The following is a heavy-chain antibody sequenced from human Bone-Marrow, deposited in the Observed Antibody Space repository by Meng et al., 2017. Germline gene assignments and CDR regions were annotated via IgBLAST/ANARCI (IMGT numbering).Heavy chain of an antibody. D-gene: IGHD6-13*01. CDR2: TYYRSKWYN. V-gene: IGHV6-1*01. CDR3: ARGMSAPTSYFDY. Sequence: SETLSLTCAISGDSVSSNSITWNWIRQSPSRGLEWLGRTYYRSKWYNDYAVSVKSRITINPDTSKNQFSLQLNSVTPEDTAVYYCARGMSAPTSYFDYWGQGTLVTVPS. J-gene: IGHJ4*02. CDR1: GDSVSSNSIT.